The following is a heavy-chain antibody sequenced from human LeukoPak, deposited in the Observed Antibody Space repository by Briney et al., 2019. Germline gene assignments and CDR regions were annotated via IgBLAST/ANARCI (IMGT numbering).Heavy chain of an antibody. Sequence: SVKVSCKASGGTFSSYAISWVRQAPGQGLEWMGRIIPILGIANYAQKFQGRVTITADKSTSTAYMELSSLRSEDTAVYYCARGGHCSSTSCYEAESAFDIWGQGTMVTVSS. CDR2: IIPILGIA. V-gene: IGHV1-69*04. D-gene: IGHD2-2*01. J-gene: IGHJ3*02. CDR3: ARGGHCSSTSCYEAESAFDI. CDR1: GGTFSSYA.